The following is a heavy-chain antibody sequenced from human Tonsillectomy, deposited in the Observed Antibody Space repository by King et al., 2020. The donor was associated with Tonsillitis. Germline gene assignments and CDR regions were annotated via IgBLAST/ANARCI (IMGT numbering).Heavy chain of an antibody. CDR3: AKDFVGVLPDAFDI. Sequence: VQLVESGGGLVQPGGSLRLSCAVSGFTFSSYVMTWVRQAPGKGLEWVSGISGSGDRTYYADPVKGRFTISRANPKNTLYLQMNSLRDEDTAVYYCAKDFVGVLPDAFDIWGQGTKVIVSS. D-gene: IGHD3-16*01. V-gene: IGHV3-23*04. CDR2: ISGSGDRT. CDR1: GFTFSSYV. J-gene: IGHJ3*02.